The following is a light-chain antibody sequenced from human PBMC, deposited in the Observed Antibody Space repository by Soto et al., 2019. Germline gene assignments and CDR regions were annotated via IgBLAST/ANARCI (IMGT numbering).Light chain of an antibody. CDR1: SSNIGNNY. CDR2: DNN. V-gene: IGLV1-51*01. CDR3: GTWDSSLSVGL. Sequence: QSVLMQPPSVSAAPGQKVTISCSGSSSNIGNNYVSWYQQLPGTAPKLLIYDNNNRPSGIPDRFSGSKSGTSATLGITGLQTGDEADYYCGTWDSSLSVGLFGGGTKLTVL. J-gene: IGLJ3*02.